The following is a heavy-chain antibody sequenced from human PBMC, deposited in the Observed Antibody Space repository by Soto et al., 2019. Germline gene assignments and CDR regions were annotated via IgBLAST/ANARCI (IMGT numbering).Heavy chain of an antibody. CDR2: TSDDESRK. Sequence: QVQLVESGGGVVQPGRSLRLSCAASGFTFSNYAMHWVRQAPGKGLEWMAITSDDESRKYYADSVRGRFTISRDNSKNTLYLPMNSLRDEDTALFYCARVAGSGSFLIDYWGQGTLVTVSS. CDR3: ARVAGSGSFLIDY. CDR1: GFTFSNYA. V-gene: IGHV3-30*04. D-gene: IGHD1-26*01. J-gene: IGHJ4*02.